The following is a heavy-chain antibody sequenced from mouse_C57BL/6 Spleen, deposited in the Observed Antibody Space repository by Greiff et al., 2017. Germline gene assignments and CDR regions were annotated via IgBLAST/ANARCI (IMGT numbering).Heavy chain of an antibody. CDR3: ARCAYYYAMDY. CDR2: IYPGDGDT. J-gene: IGHJ4*01. Sequence: QVQLQQSGPELVKPGASVKISCKASGYAFSSSWMNWVKQRPGKGLEWIGRIYPGDGDTNYNGKFKGKATLTADKSSSTAYMQLSSLTSEDSAVYFCARCAYYYAMDYWGQGTSVTV. CDR1: GYAFSSSW. V-gene: IGHV1-82*01.